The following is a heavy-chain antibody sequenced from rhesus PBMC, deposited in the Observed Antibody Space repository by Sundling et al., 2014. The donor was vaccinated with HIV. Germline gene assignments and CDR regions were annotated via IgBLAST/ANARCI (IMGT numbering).Heavy chain of an antibody. CDR2: IYWDDDK. CDR3: ARLPGDY. CDR1: GFSLSTSGMG. J-gene: IGHJ4*01. V-gene: IGHV2-174*02. Sequence: QVTLKESGPALVKPTQTLTLTCTFSGFSLSTSGMGVGWIRQPPGKTLEWLAHIYWDDDKRYSTSLKSRLTISKDTSKNQVVLTMTNMDPVDTATYYCARLPGDYWGQGVLVTVSS.